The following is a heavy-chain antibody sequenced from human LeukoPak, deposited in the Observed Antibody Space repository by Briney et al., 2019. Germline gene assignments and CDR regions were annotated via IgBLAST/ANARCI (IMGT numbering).Heavy chain of an antibody. Sequence: GGSLRLSCAVSGFTFSSYAMSWVRQAPGKGLEWVSAISGSGGSTYYADSVKGRFTISRDNSKNTLYLQMNSLRAEDTAVYYCAKTNGYSYGLFDYWGQGTLVTVSS. CDR1: GFTFSSYA. CDR2: ISGSGGST. D-gene: IGHD5-18*01. CDR3: AKTNGYSYGLFDY. V-gene: IGHV3-23*01. J-gene: IGHJ4*02.